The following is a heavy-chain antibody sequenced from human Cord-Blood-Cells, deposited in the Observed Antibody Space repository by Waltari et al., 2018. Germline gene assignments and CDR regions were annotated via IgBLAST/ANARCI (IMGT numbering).Heavy chain of an antibody. Sequence: QVPLVQSGAEVKKPGAYVKDSCQGSGYTFTGSYMHWVRPAPGQGLEWMGWINPNSGGTNYAQKFQGRVTMTRDTSISTAYMELSRLRSDDTAVYYCARDTHDFWSGYLDYWGQGTLVTVSS. D-gene: IGHD3-3*01. J-gene: IGHJ4*02. CDR2: INPNSGGT. CDR1: GYTFTGSY. CDR3: ARDTHDFWSGYLDY. V-gene: IGHV1-2*02.